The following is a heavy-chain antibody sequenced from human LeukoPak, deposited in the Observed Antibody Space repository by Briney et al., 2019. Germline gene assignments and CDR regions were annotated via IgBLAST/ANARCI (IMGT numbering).Heavy chain of an antibody. V-gene: IGHV3-48*03. J-gene: IGHJ4*02. CDR3: ARASGDYVF. CDR1: GFTFSSYE. Sequence: GGSLRLSCAASGFTFSSYEMNWVRQAPGKGLEWVSYISSSGSTIYYAGSVKGRFTISRDNAKNSLYLQMNSLRAEDTAVYYCARASGDYVFWGQGTLVTVSS. CDR2: ISSSGSTI. D-gene: IGHD4-17*01.